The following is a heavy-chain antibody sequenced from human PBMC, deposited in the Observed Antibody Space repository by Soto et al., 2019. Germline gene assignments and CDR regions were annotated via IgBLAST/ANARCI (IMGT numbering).Heavy chain of an antibody. CDR3: VRGSSAYCDFLSGYYHFGF. D-gene: IGHD3-3*01. V-gene: IGHV1-46*01. Sequence: QVQLVQSGAEVRKPGASVKVSCKATGYTFTRYYIHWVRPAPRQGLQWMGMINPSGRSTSYTQKFRDRVPMTRDTSTSIVSLELRNLTSEHTAVYYCVRGSSAYCDFLSGYYHFGFWAQASLVTVSS. CDR2: INPSGRST. J-gene: IGHJ4*02. CDR1: GYTFTRYY.